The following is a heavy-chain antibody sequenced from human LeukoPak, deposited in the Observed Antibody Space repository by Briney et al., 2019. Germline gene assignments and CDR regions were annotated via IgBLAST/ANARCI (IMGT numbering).Heavy chain of an antibody. Sequence: PSETLSLTCAVYGGSFSGYYWSWIRQHPGKGLEWIGYIYYSGSTYYNPSLKSRVTISVDTSKNQFSLKLSSVTAADTAVYYCARGRKDSSGYYLDYWGQGTLVTVSS. V-gene: IGHV4-31*11. D-gene: IGHD3-22*01. CDR2: IYYSGST. CDR1: GGSFSGYY. CDR3: ARGRKDSSGYYLDY. J-gene: IGHJ4*02.